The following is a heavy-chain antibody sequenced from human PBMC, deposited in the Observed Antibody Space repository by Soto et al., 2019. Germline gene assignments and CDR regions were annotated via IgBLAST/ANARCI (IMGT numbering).Heavy chain of an antibody. CDR3: AITRMRFGERHY. J-gene: IGHJ4*02. CDR1: GYTFTSYD. Sequence: QVQLVQSGAEVKKPGASVKVSCKASGYTFTSYDINWVRQATGQGLEWMGWMNPNSGNTGYAQKFQGRVTMTRNTSIGTAYMELSSLRSEDTAVYYSAITRMRFGERHYWGQGTLVTVSS. CDR2: MNPNSGNT. V-gene: IGHV1-8*01. D-gene: IGHD3-10*01.